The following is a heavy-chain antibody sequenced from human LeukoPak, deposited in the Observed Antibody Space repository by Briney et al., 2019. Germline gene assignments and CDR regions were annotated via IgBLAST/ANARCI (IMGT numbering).Heavy chain of an antibody. Sequence: GGSLRLSCAASGFIFNSYAMSWVRQAPGKGLEWVSSISGSGGSTYYADSVKGRFTISRDNSKNTLYLQMNSLRAEDTAVYYCAKDQGYCSGGSCYSGAFDIWGQGTMVTVSS. D-gene: IGHD2-15*01. CDR2: ISGSGGST. CDR3: AKDQGYCSGGSCYSGAFDI. V-gene: IGHV3-23*01. CDR1: GFIFNSYA. J-gene: IGHJ3*02.